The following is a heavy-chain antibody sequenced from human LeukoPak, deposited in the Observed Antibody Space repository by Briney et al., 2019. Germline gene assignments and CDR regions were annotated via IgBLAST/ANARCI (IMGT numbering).Heavy chain of an antibody. D-gene: IGHD2-15*01. Sequence: GGSLRLSCAASGFTVSIKYMTWIRQAPGKGLEWISVIYSDGRTFYADSVKGRFTISRDNSKNTMYLQMNFLRGDDTAVYYCTSLTVVTEFDYCDYWGQGTLVTVSS. V-gene: IGHV3-53*01. J-gene: IGHJ4*02. CDR2: IYSDGRT. CDR1: GFTVSIKY. CDR3: TSLTVVTEFDYCDY.